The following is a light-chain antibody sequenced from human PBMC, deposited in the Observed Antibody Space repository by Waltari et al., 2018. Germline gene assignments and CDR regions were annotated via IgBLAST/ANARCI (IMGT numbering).Light chain of an antibody. CDR2: GNH. Sequence: QSVLTQPPSASGAPGQRVTISYTGSSSNIGAGYVVHRYQQLPGTVPKLLIDGNHNRPSGVPYRFSGSKSRTSASLAITGLQAEDEGEYYCQSYDRSLSGWVFGGGTKLTVL. V-gene: IGLV1-40*01. CDR1: SSNIGAGYV. J-gene: IGLJ3*02. CDR3: QSYDRSLSGWV.